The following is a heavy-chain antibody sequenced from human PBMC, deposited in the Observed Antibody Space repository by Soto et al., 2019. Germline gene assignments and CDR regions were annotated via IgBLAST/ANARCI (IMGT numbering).Heavy chain of an antibody. CDR1: GGSFSGYY. D-gene: IGHD3-10*01. Sequence: PSASLSLTCAVYGGSFSGYYWSWVRQPPGKVLEWLGGINDSGSTSYNPSLRSRVTISVDTSKNQFSLKLNSVTAADTAVYYCARDSTAWFPYYGIDVWGQGTTVTVSS. V-gene: IGHV4-34*01. CDR2: INDSGST. J-gene: IGHJ6*02. CDR3: ARDSTAWFPYYGIDV.